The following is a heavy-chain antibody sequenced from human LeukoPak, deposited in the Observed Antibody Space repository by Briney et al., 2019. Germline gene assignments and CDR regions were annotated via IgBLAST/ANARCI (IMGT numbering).Heavy chain of an antibody. J-gene: IGHJ4*02. CDR2: ISSSSTTI. V-gene: IGHV3-48*01. CDR3: ARGPYKDFWSGYSDY. D-gene: IGHD3-3*01. Sequence: GGSLRLSCSASGFTFSSYSMNWVRQAPGKGLEWVSYISSSSTTIYYADSVKGRFIISRDNAKNSLYLQMNSLRVADTAVYYCARGPYKDFWSGYSDYWGQGTLVTVSS. CDR1: GFTFSSYS.